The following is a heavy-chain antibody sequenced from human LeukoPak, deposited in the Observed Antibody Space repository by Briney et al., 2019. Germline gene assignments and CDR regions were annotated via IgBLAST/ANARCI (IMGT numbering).Heavy chain of an antibody. CDR1: GYTFTRHY. V-gene: IGHV1-46*01. Sequence: ASVKVSCKASGYTFTRHYMNWVRQAPGQGLEWMGKINPSSGGTGYAQKFQGRVTMTRDTSTSTVYMELTSLRSEDTAVYYCARDPEHYYASYGMDVWGQGTTVTVSS. CDR3: ARDPEHYYASYGMDV. CDR2: INPSSGGT. J-gene: IGHJ6*02. D-gene: IGHD3-10*01.